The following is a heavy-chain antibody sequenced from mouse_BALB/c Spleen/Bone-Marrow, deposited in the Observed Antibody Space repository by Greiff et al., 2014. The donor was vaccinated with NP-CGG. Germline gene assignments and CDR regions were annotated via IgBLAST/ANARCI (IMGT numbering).Heavy chain of an antibody. V-gene: IGHV1S81*02. CDR1: GYTFTTYY. Sequence: QVQLQQSGAELVKPGTSVKLSCKASGYTFTTYYMYWVKQRPGQGLEWIGEINPNNGGTNFKDKFKSKATLTVDKSSSTAYMQLSSLTSEDSAVYYCTRGRTWDFDYWGQGTTLTVSS. CDR2: INPNNGGT. CDR3: TRGRTWDFDY. D-gene: IGHD4-1*01. J-gene: IGHJ2*01.